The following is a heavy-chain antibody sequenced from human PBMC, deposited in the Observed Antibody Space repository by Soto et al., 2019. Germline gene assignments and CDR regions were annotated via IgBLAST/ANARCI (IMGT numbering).Heavy chain of an antibody. V-gene: IGHV4-59*11. CDR2: IPANVGT. Sequence: PPETLSLTCTMSGPSITIHYWSWIRQPPGKGLEWIGRIPANVGTDYNPSLRTRAAISLDTSKNQFSLSLSSVTAEDTAVYYCARDRGFCADGICYEENYFFDYWGQGALVTVSS. CDR3: ARDRGFCADGICYEENYFFDY. J-gene: IGHJ4*02. CDR1: GPSITIHY. D-gene: IGHD2-8*01.